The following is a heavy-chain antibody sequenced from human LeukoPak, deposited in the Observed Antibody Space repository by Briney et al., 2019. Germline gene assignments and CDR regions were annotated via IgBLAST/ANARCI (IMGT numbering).Heavy chain of an antibody. V-gene: IGHV4-59*08. CDR1: GRSMSSYY. J-gene: IGHJ4*02. Sequence: ETLSLTCTVSGRSMSSYYWGWIRQPPGKGLEWIAYMYYGGNTDYNPSLKSRVTISIDTSNNQFSLKLRSVTAADPAIYYCARHETGGSYPLKYWGQGLLVTVSS. D-gene: IGHD1-26*01. CDR2: MYYGGNT. CDR3: ARHETGGSYPLKY.